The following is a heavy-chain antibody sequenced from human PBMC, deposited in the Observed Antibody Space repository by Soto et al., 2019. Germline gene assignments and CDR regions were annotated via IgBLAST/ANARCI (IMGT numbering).Heavy chain of an antibody. V-gene: IGHV3-73*01. D-gene: IGHD3-3*01. Sequence: PGGSLRLSCAASGFTFSGSAMYWVRQASGKGPEWVGRIRSKGHNYATEYAASVKGRFTISRDDSKNTAYLQMNSLQTEDRAVYYCWGFVDDFWSGYSAPRYSNGMDVWGQGTTVTVSS. CDR3: WGFVDDFWSGYSAPRYSNGMDV. J-gene: IGHJ6*02. CDR2: IRSKGHNYAT. CDR1: GFTFSGSA.